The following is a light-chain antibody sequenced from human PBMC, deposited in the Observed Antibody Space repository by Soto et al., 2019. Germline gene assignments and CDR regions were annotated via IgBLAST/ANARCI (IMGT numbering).Light chain of an antibody. CDR1: QSINSW. V-gene: IGKV1-5*03. CDR2: EAS. J-gene: IGKJ1*01. Sequence: DIPMTQFPSTLSASVGDRVTITCRASQSINSWLAWYLQKPGKAPRLLIHEASSLQSGVPSRFSSSGSETEFTLTISGLQPDDFATYYCQQYHRYPITFGQGTKVEVK. CDR3: QQYHRYPIT.